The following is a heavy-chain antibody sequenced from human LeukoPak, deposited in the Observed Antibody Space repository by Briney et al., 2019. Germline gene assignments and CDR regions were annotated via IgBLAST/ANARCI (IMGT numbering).Heavy chain of an antibody. CDR3: AKARVWSGYIFDY. CDR1: GFTFSSYA. CDR2: ISAPGGST. J-gene: IGHJ4*02. V-gene: IGHV3-23*01. Sequence: PGGSLRLSCAASGFTFSSYAMSWVRQAPGKGLEWVSAISAPGGSTYYADSVKGRFTISRDNSKNTLYLQMNSLRAEDTAVYYCAKARVWSGYIFDYWGQGTLVTVSS. D-gene: IGHD3-3*01.